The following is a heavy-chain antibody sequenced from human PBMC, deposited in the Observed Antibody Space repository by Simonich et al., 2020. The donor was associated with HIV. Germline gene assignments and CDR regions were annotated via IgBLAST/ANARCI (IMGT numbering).Heavy chain of an antibody. CDR2: INHSEST. V-gene: IGHV4-34*01. CDR3: ARERAAVVRRVGAFDI. CDR1: GGSFSGYY. D-gene: IGHD6-19*01. J-gene: IGHJ3*02. Sequence: QVQLQQWGAGLLKPSETLSLTCAVYGGSFSGYYWSWIRQPPGKGLEWIGEINHSESTKYNPALKSRVTISGDTSKNQFSLKLSSVTAADTAVYYCARERAAVVRRVGAFDIWGQGTMVTVSS.